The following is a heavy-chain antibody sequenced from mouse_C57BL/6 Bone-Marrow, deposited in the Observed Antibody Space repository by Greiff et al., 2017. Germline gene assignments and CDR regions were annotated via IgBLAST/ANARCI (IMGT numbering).Heavy chain of an antibody. CDR2: IYPGSGST. J-gene: IGHJ4*01. Sequence: VQLQPSGAELVKPGASVKMSCKASGYTFTSYWITWVKQRPGQGLAWIGDIYPGSGSTNYNEKFKSKATLTVDTSSSTAYMQLSSLTSEDSAVYYCARWLLRYYYAMDYWGQGTSVTVSS. CDR3: ARWLLRYYYAMDY. CDR1: GYTFTSYW. D-gene: IGHD1-1*01. V-gene: IGHV1-55*01.